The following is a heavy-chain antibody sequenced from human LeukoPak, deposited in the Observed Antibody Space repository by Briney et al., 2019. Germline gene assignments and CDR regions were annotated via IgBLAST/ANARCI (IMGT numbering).Heavy chain of an antibody. CDR3: AAGAVTTADFDY. D-gene: IGHD4-17*01. CDR2: IVVGSGNT. V-gene: IGHV1-58*01. CDR1: GSTFTSSA. Sequence: SVKVSCKASGSTFTSSAVQWVRQARGQRLEWIGWIVVGSGNTNYAQKFQERVTITRDMSTSTAYMELSSLRSEDTAVYYCAAGAVTTADFDYWGQGTLVTVSS. J-gene: IGHJ4*02.